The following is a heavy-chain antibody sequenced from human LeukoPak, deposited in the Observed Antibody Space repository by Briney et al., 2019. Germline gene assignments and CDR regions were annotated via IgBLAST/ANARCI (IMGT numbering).Heavy chain of an antibody. CDR1: GFTFSSYS. V-gene: IGHV3-21*01. Sequence: GGSLRLSCAASGFTFSSYSMNWVRQAPGKGLEWVSSISSSSSYIYYADSVKGRFTISRDNAKNSLYLQMNSLRAEDPAVYYCARDPPLLDAFDIWGQGTMVTVSS. J-gene: IGHJ3*02. CDR3: ARDPPLLDAFDI. CDR2: ISSSSSYI.